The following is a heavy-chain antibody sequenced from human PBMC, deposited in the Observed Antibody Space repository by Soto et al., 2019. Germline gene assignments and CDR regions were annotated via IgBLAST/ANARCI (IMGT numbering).Heavy chain of an antibody. CDR1: GFTFSSYA. V-gene: IGHV3-23*01. CDR2: ISGSGGST. D-gene: IGHD6-13*01. Sequence: HHGGSLRLSCAASGFTFSSYAMSWVRQAPGKGLEWVSAISGSGGSTYYADSVKGRFTISRDNSKNTLYLQMNSLRAEDTAVYYCAKDDSSSWYYAAHDYWGQGTLVTVSS. J-gene: IGHJ4*02. CDR3: AKDDSSSWYYAAHDY.